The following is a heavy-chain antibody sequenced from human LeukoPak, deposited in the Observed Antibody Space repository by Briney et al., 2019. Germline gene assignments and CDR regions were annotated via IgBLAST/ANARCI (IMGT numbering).Heavy chain of an antibody. V-gene: IGHV4-39*07. D-gene: IGHD5-24*01. CDR3: ASEMATIREGDY. J-gene: IGHJ4*02. Sequence: SETLSLTCAVYGGSFSNYYWGWIRQPPGKGLEWIGSIYYSGSTYYNPSLKSRVTISVDTSKNQFSLKLSSVTAADTAVYYCASEMATIREGDYWGQGTLVTVSS. CDR1: GGSFSNYY. CDR2: IYYSGST.